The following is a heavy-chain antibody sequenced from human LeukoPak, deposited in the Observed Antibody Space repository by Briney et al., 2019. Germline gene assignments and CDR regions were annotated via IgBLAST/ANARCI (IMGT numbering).Heavy chain of an antibody. D-gene: IGHD3-22*01. CDR3: ARRAGDYSHPYDY. CDR2: IYSGGNT. J-gene: IGHJ4*02. CDR1: GFIVSSYS. V-gene: IGHV3-53*01. Sequence: GGSLRLSCAASGFIVSSYSMHWVRQAPGKGLEWVSFIYSGGNTYYADSVKGRFTISRDNSKNTVHLQMNSLRAEDTAMYYCARRAGDYSHPYDYWGQGTLVTVSS.